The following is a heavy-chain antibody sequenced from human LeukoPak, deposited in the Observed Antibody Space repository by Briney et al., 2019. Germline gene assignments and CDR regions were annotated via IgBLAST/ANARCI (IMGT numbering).Heavy chain of an antibody. D-gene: IGHD2-2*01. J-gene: IGHJ4*02. CDR2: IWYDGSNK. Sequence: PGRSLTLPCAASGFTFSSYRMQCVRRARGKGLEWVTDIWYDGSNKYYADSVKGRLTISRYNSKNTLNMQMNSLRAEETAVYYCARERVVVVPAARLDYWGQGTLVTVSS. V-gene: IGHV3-33*01. CDR3: ARERVVVVPAARLDY. CDR1: GFTFSSYR.